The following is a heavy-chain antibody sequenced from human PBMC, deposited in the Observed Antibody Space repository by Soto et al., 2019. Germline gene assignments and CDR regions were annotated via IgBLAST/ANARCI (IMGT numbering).Heavy chain of an antibody. D-gene: IGHD2-15*01. CDR2: ISYDGSNK. Sequence: LRLSCAASGFTFSSYGMHWVRQAPGKGLEWVAVISYDGSNKYYADSVKGRFTISRDNSKNTLYLQMNSLRAEDTAVYYCAKVIVSGVLSRSLLLPYYYYYGMDVWGQGTTVTVSS. J-gene: IGHJ6*02. V-gene: IGHV3-30*18. CDR1: GFTFSSYG. CDR3: AKVIVSGVLSRSLLLPYYYYYGMDV.